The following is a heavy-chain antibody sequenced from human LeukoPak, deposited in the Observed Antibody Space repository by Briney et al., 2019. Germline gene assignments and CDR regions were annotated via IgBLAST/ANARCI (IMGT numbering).Heavy chain of an antibody. CDR3: TTAGLADGDYADY. Sequence: PGGSLRLSCAASGFTFSSYAMSWVRQAPGKGLEWVSAISGSGGSTYYADSVKGRFTISRDNSKNTLYLQMNSLKTEDTAVYYCTTAGLADGDYADYWGQGTLVTVSS. CDR1: GFTFSSYA. J-gene: IGHJ4*02. D-gene: IGHD4-17*01. V-gene: IGHV3-23*01. CDR2: ISGSGGST.